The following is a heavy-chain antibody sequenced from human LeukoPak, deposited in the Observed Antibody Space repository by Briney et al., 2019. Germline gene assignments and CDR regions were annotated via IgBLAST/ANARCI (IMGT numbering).Heavy chain of an antibody. CDR1: SGSISSYY. J-gene: IGHJ4*02. Sequence: PSETLSLTCTVSSGSISSYYWSWIRQPPGKGLEWVGYIYYSGSTNYNPSLKSRVTISVDTSKNQFSLKLSSVTAADTAVYYCARSRRRGLADYWGQGTLVTVSS. CDR2: IYYSGST. CDR3: ARSRRRGLADY. D-gene: IGHD3/OR15-3a*01. V-gene: IGHV4-59*01.